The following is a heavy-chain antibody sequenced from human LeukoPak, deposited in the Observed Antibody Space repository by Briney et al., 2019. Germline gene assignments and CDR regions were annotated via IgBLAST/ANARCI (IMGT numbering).Heavy chain of an antibody. Sequence: ASVKVSCKASGYTFTSYDINWVRHATGQGLEWMGWISAYNGNTNYAQKLQGRVTMTTDTSTSTAYMELRSLRSDDTAVYYCARDAQRTYPSRYYDFWSGYYYYYYGMDVWGQGTTVTVSS. CDR3: ARDAQRTYPSRYYDFWSGYYYYYYGMDV. D-gene: IGHD3-3*01. J-gene: IGHJ6*02. CDR1: GYTFTSYD. V-gene: IGHV1-18*01. CDR2: ISAYNGNT.